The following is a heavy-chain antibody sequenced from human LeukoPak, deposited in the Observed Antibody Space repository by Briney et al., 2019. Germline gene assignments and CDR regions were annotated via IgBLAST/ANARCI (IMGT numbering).Heavy chain of an antibody. CDR3: ARAIGGYGYYYYYYMDV. Sequence: SETLSLTCTVSGGSISSYYWSWIRQPPGQGLEWIGYIYYSGSTNYNPSLKSRVTISVDTSKNQFSLKLSSVTAADTAVYYCARAIGGYGYYYYYYMDVWGKGTTVTISS. D-gene: IGHD5-18*01. CDR1: GGSISSYY. CDR2: IYYSGST. V-gene: IGHV4-59*01. J-gene: IGHJ6*03.